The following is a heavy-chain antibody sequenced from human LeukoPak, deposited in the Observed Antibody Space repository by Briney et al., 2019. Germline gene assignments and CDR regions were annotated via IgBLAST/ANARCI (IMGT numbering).Heavy chain of an antibody. CDR1: GDSVSRNSAA. V-gene: IGHV6-1*01. CDR2: TYYRPKWYN. CDR3: ARVAARGGYFDY. Sequence: SQTLSLTCAISGDSVSRNSAAWNWIRQSPSRGLVWMGRTYYRPKWYNDYAVSVKSRITINPDTSKNQFSLQLNSVTPEDTAVYYCARVAARGGYFDYWGQGTLVTVSS. J-gene: IGHJ4*02. D-gene: IGHD6-6*01.